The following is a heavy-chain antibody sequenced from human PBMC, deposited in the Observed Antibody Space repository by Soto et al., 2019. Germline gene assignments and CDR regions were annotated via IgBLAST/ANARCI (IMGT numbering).Heavy chain of an antibody. CDR2: IDPSGYP. V-gene: IGHV4-34*01. CDR1: GWSFSGYY. J-gene: IGHJ5*02. Sequence: PSETLSLTXAVYGWSFSGYYWNWIRQPPGKGLEWIGEIDPSGYPNYNPSLKSRVTISVDTSKNQFSLRLTSVTAADTDVYYCARVRDWFDPWGQGTLVTVSS. CDR3: ARVRDWFDP.